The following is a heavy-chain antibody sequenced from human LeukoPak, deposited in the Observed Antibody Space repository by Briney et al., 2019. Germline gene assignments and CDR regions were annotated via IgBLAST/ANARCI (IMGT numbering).Heavy chain of an antibody. CDR3: AKAEPGYSSGWYGYYGMDV. D-gene: IGHD6-19*01. CDR1: GFTFSSYG. Sequence: PGRSLRLSCAASGFTFSSYGMNWVRQAPGKGLEWVAVTSYDGSNKYYADSVKGRFTISRDNSKNTLYLQMNSLRAEDTAVYYCAKAEPGYSSGWYGYYGMDVWGQGTTVTVSS. J-gene: IGHJ6*02. CDR2: TSYDGSNK. V-gene: IGHV3-30*18.